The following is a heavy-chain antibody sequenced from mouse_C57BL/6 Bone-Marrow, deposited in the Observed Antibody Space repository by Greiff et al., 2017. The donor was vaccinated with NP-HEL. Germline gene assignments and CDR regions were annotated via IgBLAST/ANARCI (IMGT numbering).Heavy chain of an antibody. D-gene: IGHD1-1*01. Sequence: VKLMESGAELVKPGASVKISCKASGYAFSSYWMNWVKQRPGKGLEWIGQIYPGDGDTNYNGKFKGKATLTADKSSSTAYMQLSSLTSEDSAVYFCARCSSYGYYAMDYWGQGTSVTVSS. V-gene: IGHV1-80*01. CDR1: GYAFSSYW. CDR3: ARCSSYGYYAMDY. CDR2: IYPGDGDT. J-gene: IGHJ4*01.